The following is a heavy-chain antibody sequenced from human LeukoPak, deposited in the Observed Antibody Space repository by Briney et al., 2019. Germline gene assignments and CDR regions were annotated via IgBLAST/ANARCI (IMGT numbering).Heavy chain of an antibody. CDR2: ISGSGGST. D-gene: IGHD5-12*01. J-gene: IGHJ4*02. CDR1: GFTFSSYA. Sequence: GGSLRLSCAASGFTFSSYAMSWVRQAPVKGLEWVSAISGSGGSTYYADSVKGRFTISRDNSKNTLYLQMNSLRAEDTAVYYCASAPRWLQTYYFDYWGQGTLVTVSS. V-gene: IGHV3-23*01. CDR3: ASAPRWLQTYYFDY.